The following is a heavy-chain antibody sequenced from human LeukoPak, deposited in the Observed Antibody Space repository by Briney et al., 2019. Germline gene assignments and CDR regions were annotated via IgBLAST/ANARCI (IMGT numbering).Heavy chain of an antibody. J-gene: IGHJ5*02. Sequence: GASVKVSCKASGGTFSSYAISWVRQAPGQRLEWMGGIIPIFDTTNYAQKFQGRVTITADKSTSTAYMELSSLRSEDTAVYYCARAQSGSYLGNWFDPWGQGTLVTVSS. CDR1: GGTFSSYA. D-gene: IGHD1-26*01. CDR2: IIPIFDTT. CDR3: ARAQSGSYLGNWFDP. V-gene: IGHV1-69*06.